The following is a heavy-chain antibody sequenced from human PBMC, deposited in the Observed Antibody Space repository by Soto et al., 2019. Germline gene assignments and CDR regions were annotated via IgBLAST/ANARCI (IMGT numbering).Heavy chain of an antibody. CDR2: IYHSGST. V-gene: IGHV4-30-2*01. CDR3: ARATTYCSGGSCSSGMDV. CDR1: GGSISSGGYS. J-gene: IGHJ6*02. D-gene: IGHD2-15*01. Sequence: SETLSLTCAVSGGSISSGGYSWSWIRQPPGKGLEWIGYIYHSGSTYYNPSLKSRVTISVDRSKNQFSLKLSSVTAADTAVYYCARATTYCSGGSCSSGMDVWGQGTTVTVSS.